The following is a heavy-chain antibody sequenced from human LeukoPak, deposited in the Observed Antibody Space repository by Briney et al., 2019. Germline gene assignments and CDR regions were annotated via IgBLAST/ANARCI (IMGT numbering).Heavy chain of an antibody. CDR2: MNPNSGNT. CDR3: ARGRNYDFWSGYYTRPGYNWFDP. CDR1: GYTFTTYD. D-gene: IGHD3-3*01. Sequence: ASVKVSCKASGYTFTTYDINWVRQATGQGLEWMGWMNPNSGNTGYTQKFQGRVTMTRNTSISTAYMELSSLRSEDTAVYYCARGRNYDFWSGYYTRPGYNWFDPWGQGTLVTVSS. J-gene: IGHJ5*02. V-gene: IGHV1-8*01.